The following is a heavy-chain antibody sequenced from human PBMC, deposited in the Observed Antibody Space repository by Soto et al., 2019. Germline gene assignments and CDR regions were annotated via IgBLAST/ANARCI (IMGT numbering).Heavy chain of an antibody. Sequence: GGSLRLSCAASGFTFSSYAMSWVRQAPGKGLEWVSAISGSGGSTYYADSGKGRFTISRDNSKNTLYLQMNSLRAEDTAVYYCAKAYCSGGSCEFDYWGQGTLVTVSS. V-gene: IGHV3-23*01. CDR1: GFTFSSYA. CDR2: ISGSGGST. CDR3: AKAYCSGGSCEFDY. J-gene: IGHJ4*02. D-gene: IGHD2-15*01.